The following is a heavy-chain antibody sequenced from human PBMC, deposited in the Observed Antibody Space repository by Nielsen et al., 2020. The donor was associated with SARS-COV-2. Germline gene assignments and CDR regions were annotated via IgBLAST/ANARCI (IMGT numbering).Heavy chain of an antibody. D-gene: IGHD3-16*02. Sequence: SETLSLTCTVPGGSISSGDYYWSWIRQPPGKGLEWIGYIYYSGSTYYNPSVKSRVTISVDSSNNQISLRLASVTAADTAIYYCARGGVRDHFWGGSRNTKNWFGPWGQGAQVTVSS. V-gene: IGHV4-30-4*01. CDR3: ARGGVRDHFWGGSRNTKNWFGP. J-gene: IGHJ5*02. CDR2: IYYSGST. CDR1: GGSISSGDYY.